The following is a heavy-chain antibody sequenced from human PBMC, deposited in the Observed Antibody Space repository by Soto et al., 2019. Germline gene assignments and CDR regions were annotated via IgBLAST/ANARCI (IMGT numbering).Heavy chain of an antibody. J-gene: IGHJ4*02. CDR2: IYHSGST. Sequence: SETLSLTCAVSGYSISSGYYWGWIRQPPGKGLEWIGSIYHSGSTYYSPSLKSRVTISVDTSKNQFSLKLSSVTAADTAVYYCARDWKYYYDSSGSYYFDYWGQGTLVTVSS. CDR1: GYSISSGYY. D-gene: IGHD3-22*01. V-gene: IGHV4-38-2*02. CDR3: ARDWKYYYDSSGSYYFDY.